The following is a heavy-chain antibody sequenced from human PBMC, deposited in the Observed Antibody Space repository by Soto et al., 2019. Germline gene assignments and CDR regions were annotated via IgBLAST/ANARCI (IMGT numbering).Heavy chain of an antibody. V-gene: IGHV4-61*01. CDR3: ARDQVRYSDGGPDFYYYGLNV. CDR1: GGSISSGFYY. Sequence: QVQLQESGPGLVKPSETLSLACTLSGGSISSGFYYWTWIRQPPGKALEWIGYISYRGITNYNPSLQGRATISVDTSNNQFSLKVTSVTAADQALYYCARDQVRYSDGGPDFYYYGLNVWVPGTTVTVSS. J-gene: IGHJ6*02. D-gene: IGHD5-12*01. CDR2: ISYRGIT.